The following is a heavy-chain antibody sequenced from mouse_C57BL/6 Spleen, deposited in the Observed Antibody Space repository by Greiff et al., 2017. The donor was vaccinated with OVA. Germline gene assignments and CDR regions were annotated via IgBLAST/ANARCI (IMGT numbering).Heavy chain of an antibody. J-gene: IGHJ3*01. CDR3: AYHDYGSSFWFAD. CDR2: IHPGSGST. CDR1: GYTFTSYW. V-gene: IGHV1-55*01. Sequence: QVQLQQPGAELVKPGASVKMSCKASGYTFTSYWITWVKQRPGQGLEWIGVIHPGSGSTNYNEKFKSKAPLTVHTSSSTAYVQPSSLTSEDSAVDYCAYHDYGSSFWFADWGKGTLVTVSA. D-gene: IGHD1-1*01.